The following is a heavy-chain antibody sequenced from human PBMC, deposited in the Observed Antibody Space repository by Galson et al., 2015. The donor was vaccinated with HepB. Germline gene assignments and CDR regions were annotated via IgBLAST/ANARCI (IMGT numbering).Heavy chain of an antibody. Sequence: SLRLSCAASGFPFNNAWMTWVRQAPGMGLEWVGRIKSKTDGETTDYAAPVKGRFTISRDDSKNRLYLQMNRLKTEDTAVYYCTTDVHYSTYWSWLDPWGQGTLVTVSS. CDR2: IKSKTDGETT. V-gene: IGHV3-15*01. D-gene: IGHD2-8*02. CDR1: GFPFNNAW. J-gene: IGHJ5*02. CDR3: TTDVHYSTYWSWLDP.